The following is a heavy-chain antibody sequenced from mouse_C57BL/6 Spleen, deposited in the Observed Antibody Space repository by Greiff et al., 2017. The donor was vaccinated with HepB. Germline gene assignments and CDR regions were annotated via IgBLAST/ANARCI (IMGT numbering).Heavy chain of an antibody. CDR1: GFTFSDYY. V-gene: IGHV5-12*01. D-gene: IGHD4-1*01. CDR3: ARQLGRGSYAMDY. Sequence: EVQLVESGGGLVQPGGSLKLSCAASGFTFSDYYMYWVRQTPEKRLEWVAYISNGGGSTYYPDTVKGRFTISRDNAKNTLYLQMSRLKSEDTAMYYCARQLGRGSYAMDYWGQGTSVTVSS. CDR2: ISNGGGST. J-gene: IGHJ4*01.